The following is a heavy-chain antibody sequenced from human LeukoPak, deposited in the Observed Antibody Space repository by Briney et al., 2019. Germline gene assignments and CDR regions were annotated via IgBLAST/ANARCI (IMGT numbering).Heavy chain of an antibody. J-gene: IGHJ6*02. CDR2: INPSGGDT. D-gene: IGHD2-2*01. CDR3: ARGCRVVPGVHNVGMTSYYNGMDV. CDR1: GYTFTGYY. V-gene: IGHV1-46*04. Sequence: ASVKVSCKASGYTFTGYYMHWVRQAPGQGLEWMGIINPSGGDTSYAQKLQGRVTTTRDPSTSTVYMEVVSLRPEDTAVYYCARGCRVVPGVHNVGMTSYYNGMDVWGQGTTVTVSS.